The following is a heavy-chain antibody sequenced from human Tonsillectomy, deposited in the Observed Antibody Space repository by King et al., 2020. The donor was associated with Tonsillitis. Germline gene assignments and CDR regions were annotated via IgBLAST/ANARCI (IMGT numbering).Heavy chain of an antibody. D-gene: IGHD3-16*01. V-gene: IGHV4-39*07. CDR1: GASISSSTNY. J-gene: IGHJ4*02. CDR2: LYYTGSS. Sequence: LQLQESGPGLVKPSETLSLTCSVSGASISSSTNYRWGWIRQPPGKGLEWIGSLYYTGSSYYNPSLKSRVTISLDTSKNQFSLKLSSVTAADTAVYFCARIAEGEFNPNDYFDYWGQGTLVTVSA. CDR3: ARIAEGEFNPNDYFDY.